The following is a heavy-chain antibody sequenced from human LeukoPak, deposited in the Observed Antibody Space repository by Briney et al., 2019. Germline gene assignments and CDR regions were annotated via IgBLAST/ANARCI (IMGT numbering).Heavy chain of an antibody. CDR2: IYHSGST. Sequence: SETLSLTCTVSGYSITSGYYWGWIRQPPGKGLEWIGSIYHSGSTYYNPSLKSRVTISVDTSKNQFSLKLSSVTAADTAVYYCARVGYYDFWSGYSSSYFDYWGQGTLVTVSS. V-gene: IGHV4-38-2*02. CDR3: ARVGYYDFWSGYSSSYFDY. CDR1: GYSITSGYY. J-gene: IGHJ4*02. D-gene: IGHD3-3*01.